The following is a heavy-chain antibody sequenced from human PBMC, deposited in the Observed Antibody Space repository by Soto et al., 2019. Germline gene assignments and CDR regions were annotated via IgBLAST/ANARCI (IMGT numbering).Heavy chain of an antibody. D-gene: IGHD7-27*01. Sequence: SQTLSLTCAISGDSVSSNSAAWNWIRQSPSRGLEWLGRTYYRSKWYNDYAVSVKSRITINPDTSKNQFSLQLNSVTPEDTAVYYCARGALALGPHYYSYYYMDVWGKGTTVTVSS. J-gene: IGHJ6*03. CDR2: TYYRSKWYN. CDR1: GDSVSSNSAA. V-gene: IGHV6-1*01. CDR3: ARGALALGPHYYSYYYMDV.